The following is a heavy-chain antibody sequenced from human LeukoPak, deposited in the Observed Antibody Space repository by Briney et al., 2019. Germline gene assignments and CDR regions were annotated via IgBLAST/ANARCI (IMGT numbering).Heavy chain of an antibody. CDR3: AKDRYYYGSGNCFDY. D-gene: IGHD3-10*01. CDR1: GCTFSSYA. CDR2: ISGSGGST. J-gene: IGHJ4*02. Sequence: PGGSLRLSCAASGCTFSSYAMSWVRQAPGKGLEWVSGISGSGGSTYYADSVKGRFTISRDNSKNTLYLQMNSLRAEDTAIYYCAKDRYYYGSGNCFDYWGQGTLVTVSS. V-gene: IGHV3-23*01.